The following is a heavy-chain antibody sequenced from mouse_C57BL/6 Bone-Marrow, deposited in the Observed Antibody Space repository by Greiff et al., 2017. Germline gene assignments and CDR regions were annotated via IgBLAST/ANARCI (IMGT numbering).Heavy chain of an antibody. CDR3: ARGYYGRGAMDY. CDR1: GYSFTGYY. D-gene: IGHD1-1*01. CDR2: INPSTGGT. J-gene: IGHJ4*01. Sequence: VQLQQSGPELVKPGASVKISCKASGYSFTGYYMNWVKQSPEKSLEWIGEINPSTGGTTYNQKFKAKATLTVDKSSSTAYMQLKRLRCEDAAGDYCARGYYGRGAMDYWGQGTSVTVSA. V-gene: IGHV1-42*01.